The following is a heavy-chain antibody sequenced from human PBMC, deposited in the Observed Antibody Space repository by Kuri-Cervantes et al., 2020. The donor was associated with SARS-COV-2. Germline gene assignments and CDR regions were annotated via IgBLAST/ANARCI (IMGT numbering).Heavy chain of an antibody. Sequence: GGSLRPSCAASGFTFSSYSMNWVRQAPGKGLEWVSVIYSGGSTYYADSVKGRFTISRDNSKNTLYLQMNSLRAEDTAVYYCASEPYSSSWYYFDYWGQGTLVTVSS. CDR2: IYSGGST. J-gene: IGHJ4*02. CDR3: ASEPYSSSWYYFDY. D-gene: IGHD6-13*01. CDR1: GFTFSSYS. V-gene: IGHV3-53*01.